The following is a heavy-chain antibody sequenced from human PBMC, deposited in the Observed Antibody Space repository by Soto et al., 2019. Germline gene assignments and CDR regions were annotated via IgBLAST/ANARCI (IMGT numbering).Heavy chain of an antibody. D-gene: IGHD4-17*01. CDR1: GDSISAYY. CDR2: IQYSVSS. Sequence: QVQLQESGPGLVKPWETLSLTCTVSGDSISAYYWSWIRQTPGKGLEWIGSIQYSVSSHYNPSLKTRVTMSVDTSESRFSLHLNSVTAADTAIYYCARRMSGDYGHWFDSWGQGALVTVSS. J-gene: IGHJ5*01. CDR3: ARRMSGDYGHWFDS. V-gene: IGHV4-59*08.